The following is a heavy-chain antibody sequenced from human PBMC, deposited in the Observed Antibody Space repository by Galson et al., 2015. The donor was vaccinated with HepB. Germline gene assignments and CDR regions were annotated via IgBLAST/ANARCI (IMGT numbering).Heavy chain of an antibody. Sequence: SLRISCAASGFTFSSYAMSWVRQAPGKGLVWVSAIRGRGGSTYYADSGKGRFTIARDNSKNTLYLQMNSLRAEDTAVYYGAKDWATVVNSYFDYWGQGTLVTVSS. CDR2: IRGRGGST. V-gene: IGHV3-23*01. J-gene: IGHJ4*02. CDR3: AKDWATVVNSYFDY. CDR1: GFTFSSYA. D-gene: IGHD4-23*01.